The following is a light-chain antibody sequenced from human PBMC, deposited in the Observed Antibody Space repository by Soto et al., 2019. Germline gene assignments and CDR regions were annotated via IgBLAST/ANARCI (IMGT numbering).Light chain of an antibody. CDR2: GAS. CDR3: QKYNNALGT. Sequence: DIQMTQSPSSLSASVGDRVTITCRASHDLSNYLAWYQHKPGKVPKVLIYGASTLQSGVPSRFSGSGSGTDFTLTISSLQPEDVATYYCQKYNNALGTFGQGTKVDIK. CDR1: HDLSNY. J-gene: IGKJ1*01. V-gene: IGKV1-27*01.